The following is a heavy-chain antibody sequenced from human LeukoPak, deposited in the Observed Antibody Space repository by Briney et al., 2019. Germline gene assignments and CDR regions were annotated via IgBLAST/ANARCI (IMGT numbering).Heavy chain of an antibody. V-gene: IGHV3-21*01. CDR1: GFTFSSYS. J-gene: IGHJ4*02. D-gene: IGHD2-21*02. CDR3: ARDARVTSPFDY. Sequence: PGGSLRLSCAASGFTFSSYSMNWVRQAPGKGLEWVSSISSSSSYIYYADSVKGRFTISRDNAKNSLYLQMNSLRAEDTAVYYCARDARVTSPFDYWGQGTLVTVSS. CDR2: ISSSSSYI.